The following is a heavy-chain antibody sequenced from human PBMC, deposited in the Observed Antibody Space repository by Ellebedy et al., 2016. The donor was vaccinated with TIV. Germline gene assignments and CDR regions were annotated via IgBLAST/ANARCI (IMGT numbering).Heavy chain of an antibody. CDR2: IYYSGST. V-gene: IGHV4-30-4*01. CDR3: ARAGDGYGGSYYYDVGWFDP. J-gene: IGHJ5*02. CDR1: GGSISRGSYY. Sequence: SETLSLTXTVSGGSISRGSYYWSWIRQSPGKGLEWIGYIYYSGSTYYKPSLKSRVTISLDTSRNQFSLRLSSVTAADTAVYYCARAGDGYGGSYYYDVGWFDPWGQGTLVTVSS. D-gene: IGHD1-26*01.